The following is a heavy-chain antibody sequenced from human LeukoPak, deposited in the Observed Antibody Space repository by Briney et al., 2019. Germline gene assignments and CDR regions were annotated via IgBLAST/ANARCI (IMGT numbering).Heavy chain of an antibody. CDR1: GGSISSSTYY. J-gene: IGHJ4*02. D-gene: IGHD6-19*01. V-gene: IGHV4-39*01. CDR2: LYYSGST. Sequence: SETLSLTCTVSGGSISSSTYYWGWIRQPPGKGLEWIGSLYYSGSTYYNPSLKSRVTISEDTSKNQFSLKLSSVTAADTAVYYCARQHSSGWLLDYWGQGTPVTVSS. CDR3: ARQHSSGWLLDY.